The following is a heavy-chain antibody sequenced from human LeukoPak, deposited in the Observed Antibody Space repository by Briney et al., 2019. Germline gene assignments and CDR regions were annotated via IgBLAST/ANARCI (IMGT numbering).Heavy chain of an antibody. D-gene: IGHD2-15*01. CDR2: ISGTGSST. J-gene: IGHJ4*02. V-gene: IGHV3-23*01. Sequence: GGSLRLSCEASGFTFGNYAMNWVRQAPGKGLEWVSTISGTGSSTYYADSAKGRFTISRDNSKDTLFLQLNSLTAADTAMYFCAKGSGSSCYSPCDYWGQGILVTVSS. CDR1: GFTFGNYA. CDR3: AKGSGSSCYSPCDY.